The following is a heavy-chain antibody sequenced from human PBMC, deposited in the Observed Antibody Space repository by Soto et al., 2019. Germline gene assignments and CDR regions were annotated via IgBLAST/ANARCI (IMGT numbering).Heavy chain of an antibody. CDR3: ARGIMEYDSLSGYYKSYYGMGV. J-gene: IGHJ6*02. V-gene: IGHV3-33*01. D-gene: IGHD3-9*01. CDR2: IWYDGSNK. Sequence: QVQLVESGGGVVQPGRSLRLSCAASGFTFSSYGMHWVRQAPGKGLEWVAVIWYDGSNKYYADSVKGRFTISRDNSKNSLYLQMNSLRGEDTAVYYCARGIMEYDSLSGYYKSYYGMGVWGQGTTVTVAS. CDR1: GFTFSSYG.